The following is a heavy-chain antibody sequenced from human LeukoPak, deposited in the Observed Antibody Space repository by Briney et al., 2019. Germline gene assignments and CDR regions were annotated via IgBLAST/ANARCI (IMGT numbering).Heavy chain of an antibody. CDR1: GYTFTSYD. Sequence: GASVMVSCKASGYTFTSYDINWVRQATGQGLEWMGWLNPNSGNTGYAQKFQGRVTITRNTSISTAYMELSSLRSEDTAVYYCARQRYSYGSEAFDIWGQGTMVTVSS. D-gene: IGHD5-18*01. V-gene: IGHV1-8*03. CDR3: ARQRYSYGSEAFDI. J-gene: IGHJ3*02. CDR2: LNPNSGNT.